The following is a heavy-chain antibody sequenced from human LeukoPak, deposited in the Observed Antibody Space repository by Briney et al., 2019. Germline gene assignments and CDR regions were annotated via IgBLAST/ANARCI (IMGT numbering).Heavy chain of an antibody. V-gene: IGHV4-39*01. CDR2: IYYSGST. CDR1: GGSISSSSYY. D-gene: IGHD3-22*01. CDR3: ASSSGYYYDSSGGAFDI. Sequence: WETLSLTCTVSGGSISSSSYYWGWIRQPPGKGLEWIGSIYYSGSTYYNPSLKSRVTISVDTSKNQFSLKLSSVTAADTAVYYCASSSGYYYDSSGGAFDIWGQGTMVTVSS. J-gene: IGHJ3*02.